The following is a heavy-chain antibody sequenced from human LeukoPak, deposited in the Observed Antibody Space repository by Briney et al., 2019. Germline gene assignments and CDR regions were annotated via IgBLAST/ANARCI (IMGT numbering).Heavy chain of an antibody. D-gene: IGHD4-17*01. J-gene: IGHJ5*02. V-gene: IGHV3-33*01. CDR1: GFTFSNHG. Sequence: PGRSLRLSCAASGFTFSNHGMYWVRQAPGKGLEWVAIIWYDGSKKYYGDSVKGRFTVSRDNSKNTLYLQMNSLRAEDTAVYYCARAPGEGWFDPWGQGTLVTVSS. CDR3: ARAPGEGWFDP. CDR2: IWYDGSKK.